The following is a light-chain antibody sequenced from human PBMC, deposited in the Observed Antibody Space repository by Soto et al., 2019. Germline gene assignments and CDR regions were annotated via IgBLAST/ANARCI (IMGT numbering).Light chain of an antibody. V-gene: IGKV3-20*01. CDR2: GAS. Sequence: ESVLTQSPGTLSLSPGDRATLSCRASQSVSSSYLAWYQQKPGQAPGLLIYGASSRATGIPDRFSGSGSGTDFTLTISRLGPEDFAVYYCQQYGRSPWTFGQGTKVEV. CDR3: QQYGRSPWT. CDR1: QSVSSSY. J-gene: IGKJ1*01.